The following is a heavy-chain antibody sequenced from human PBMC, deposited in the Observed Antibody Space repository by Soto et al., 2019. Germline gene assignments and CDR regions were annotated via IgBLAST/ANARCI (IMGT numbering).Heavy chain of an antibody. J-gene: IGHJ3*02. CDR2: VDPEDGET. CDR3: ATASPPLPYYFDSSGPYEAILI. CDR1: GYTLTELS. V-gene: IGHV1-24*01. D-gene: IGHD3-22*01. Sequence: ASVKVSCKVSGYTLTELSMHWVRQAPGKGLERMGVVDPEDGETIYAQKFQGRVTMTEDTSTDTAYMELSSLRSEDTSVYYCATASPPLPYYFDSSGPYEAILIWGQGTMVTVSS.